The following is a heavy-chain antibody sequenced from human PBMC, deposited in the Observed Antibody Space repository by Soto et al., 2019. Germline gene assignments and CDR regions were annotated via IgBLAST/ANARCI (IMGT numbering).Heavy chain of an antibody. CDR3: AKDYTVAADPSSVILFDY. V-gene: IGHV3-23*01. J-gene: IGHJ4*02. Sequence: GGSLRLSCAASVFTISSYAMSWFRQAPGTGLEWVSAISGSGGSTYYADSVEGRFTISRDNSKNTVYLQMSSLRVEDTAIYYCAKDYTVAADPSSVILFDYWGQGALVTVSS. D-gene: IGHD2-15*01. CDR2: ISGSGGST. CDR1: VFTISSYA.